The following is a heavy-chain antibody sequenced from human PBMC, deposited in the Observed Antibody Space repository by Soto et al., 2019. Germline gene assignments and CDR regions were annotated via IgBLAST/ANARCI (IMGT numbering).Heavy chain of an antibody. D-gene: IGHD2-2*01. J-gene: IGHJ6*02. Sequence: GGSLRLSCAASGFTFSSYAMHWVRQAPGKGLEWVAVISYDGSNKYYADSVKGRFTISRDNSKNTLYLQMNSLRAEDTAVYYCARGSCSSTSCYALHHYYYYYGMDVWGQGTTVTVSS. CDR2: ISYDGSNK. V-gene: IGHV3-30-3*01. CDR1: GFTFSSYA. CDR3: ARGSCSSTSCYALHHYYYYYGMDV.